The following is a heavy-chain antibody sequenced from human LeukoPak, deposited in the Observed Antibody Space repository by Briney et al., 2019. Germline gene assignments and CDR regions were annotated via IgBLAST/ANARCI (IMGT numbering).Heavy chain of an antibody. D-gene: IGHD2-2*01. CDR3: ARSDPIGYCSSTSCAFDY. CDR2: IWYDGSNK. CDR1: GFTFSSYG. J-gene: IGHJ4*02. Sequence: GGSLRLSCAASGFTFSSYGMHWVRQAPGKGLEWVAGIWYDGSNKKYADSVKGRFTISRDNSKNRLYLQMNSLRAEDTAVYYCARSDPIGYCSSTSCAFDYWGQGTLVTVSS. V-gene: IGHV3-33*08.